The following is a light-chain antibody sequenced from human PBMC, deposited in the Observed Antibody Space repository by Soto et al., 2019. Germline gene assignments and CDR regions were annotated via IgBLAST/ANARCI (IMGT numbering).Light chain of an antibody. CDR3: QQRSNWRGT. V-gene: IGKV3-11*01. J-gene: IGKJ2*01. CDR1: QSVSSY. Sequence: EIVLTQSPATLSLSPGERATLSCRASQSVSSYLAWYQQTPGQAPRLLIYDASNRATGIPARFSGSGSGTDFTLTISSLEPEDFAVYYGQQRSNWRGTFGQGTKLEIK. CDR2: DAS.